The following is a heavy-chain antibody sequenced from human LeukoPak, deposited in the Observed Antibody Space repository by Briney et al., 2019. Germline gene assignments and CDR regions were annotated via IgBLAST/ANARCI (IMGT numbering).Heavy chain of an antibody. CDR3: ARDRGGSHFDY. V-gene: IGHV1-3*01. CDR1: GYTFASYA. D-gene: IGHD3-10*01. CDR2: INAGNGNT. J-gene: IGHJ4*02. Sequence: ASVKVSCKASGYTFASYAMHWVRQAPGQRLEWMGWINAGNGNTKYSQKFQGRVTITRDTSASTAYMELSSLRSEDTAVYYCARDRGGSHFDYWGQGTLVTVSS.